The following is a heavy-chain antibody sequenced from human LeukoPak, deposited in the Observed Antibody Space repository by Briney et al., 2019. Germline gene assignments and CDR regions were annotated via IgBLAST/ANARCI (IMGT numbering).Heavy chain of an antibody. D-gene: IGHD3-22*01. Sequence: ASVKVSCGTSGYTFIDYYIHWVRQAPGQGLEWMGRINPNSGGTNQEQKFQGRVTMTSDTSISTIYMELSSLRSDDTAVYYCARGWGYYHETSGYYLAFWGQGTLVTVSS. V-gene: IGHV1-2*06. CDR2: INPNSGGT. J-gene: IGHJ4*02. CDR3: ARGWGYYHETSGYYLAF. CDR1: GYTFIDYY.